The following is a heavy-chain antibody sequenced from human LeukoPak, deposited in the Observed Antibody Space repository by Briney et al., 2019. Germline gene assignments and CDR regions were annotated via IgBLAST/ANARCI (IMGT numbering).Heavy chain of an antibody. Sequence: PSETLSLTCTVSGGSISSSSYYWGWIRQPPGKGLEWIGSIYYSGSTYYNPSLKSRVTISVDTSKNQFSLKLSSVTAADTAVYYCARNTLDSSSYYFDYWGQGTLVTVSS. V-gene: IGHV4-39*01. CDR2: IYYSGST. J-gene: IGHJ4*02. D-gene: IGHD6-6*01. CDR1: GGSISSSSYY. CDR3: ARNTLDSSSYYFDY.